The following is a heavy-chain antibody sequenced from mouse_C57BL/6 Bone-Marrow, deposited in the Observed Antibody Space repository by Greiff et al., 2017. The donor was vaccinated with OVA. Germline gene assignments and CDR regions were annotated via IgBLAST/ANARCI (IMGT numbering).Heavy chain of an antibody. V-gene: IGHV3-8*01. CDR1: DS. CDR3: ARSNYSNSYAMDY. CDR2: ISYRGST. D-gene: IGHD2-5*01. J-gene: IGHJ4*01. Sequence: EVKLEESGPGLVKPSQSLSLTCDSWDCTRKFSGIKLEYMGHISYRGSTYYIPSLNSRISITRDTSKNQYDLQLNSVTTEDTATYYCARSNYSNSYAMDYWGQGTSVTVSS.